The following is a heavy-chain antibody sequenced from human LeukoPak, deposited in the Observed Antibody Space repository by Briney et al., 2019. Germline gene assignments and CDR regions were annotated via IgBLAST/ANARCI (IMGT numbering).Heavy chain of an antibody. Sequence: GWSLGPLCAASGFTYSSYTMRWARQAPGKGLEWVSSISSSSSYIYYADSVKGRFTISRDNAKNSLYLQMNSLRAEDTAVYYCARRGSWYGVDYWGQGTLVTVSS. D-gene: IGHD6-13*01. CDR1: GFTYSSYT. CDR2: ISSSSSYI. J-gene: IGHJ4*02. V-gene: IGHV3-21*01. CDR3: ARRGSWYGVDY.